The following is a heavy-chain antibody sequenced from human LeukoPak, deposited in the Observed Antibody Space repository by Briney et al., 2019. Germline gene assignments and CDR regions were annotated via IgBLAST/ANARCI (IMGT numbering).Heavy chain of an antibody. CDR1: GFTFSSYW. CDR3: ARGGDYPFDY. V-gene: IGHV3-74*01. CDR2: SNSDGSST. Sequence: PGGSLRLSCAASGFTFSSYWMHWVRQAPGKGLVWVSRSNSDGSSTNYADSVKGRFTISRDNAKNTLYLQMSSLRAEDTAVYYCARGGDYPFDYWAREPWSPSPQ. J-gene: IGHJ4*02. D-gene: IGHD4-17*01.